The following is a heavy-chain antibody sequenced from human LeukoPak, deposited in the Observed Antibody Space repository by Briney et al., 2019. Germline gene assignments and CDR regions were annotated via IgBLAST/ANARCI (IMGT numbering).Heavy chain of an antibody. V-gene: IGHV1-18*01. Sequence: ASVKVSCKASGYNFINYGISWVRQAPGQGLDWMGWISTYNGNSIYAQKFQGRVTMTTDTSTSTGYMDLRSLPSDDTAVYYCARVARTAVGIRYYFDEWGQGTLVSVSS. CDR1: GYNFINYG. J-gene: IGHJ4*02. D-gene: IGHD1-14*01. CDR2: ISTYNGNS. CDR3: ARVARTAVGIRYYFDE.